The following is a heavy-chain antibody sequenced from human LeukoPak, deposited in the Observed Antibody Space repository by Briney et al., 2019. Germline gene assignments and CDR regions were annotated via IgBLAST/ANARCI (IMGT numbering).Heavy chain of an antibody. CDR2: INPSGGST. Sequence: ASVKVSCKASGYTFTSYYMHWVRQAPGQGLEWMGIINPSGGSTSYAQRFQGRVTMTRDTSTSTGYMELSSLRSEDTAVYYCARDKTTTVTTHHFDYWGQGTLVTVSS. CDR3: ARDKTTTVTTHHFDY. J-gene: IGHJ4*02. D-gene: IGHD4-17*01. V-gene: IGHV1-46*01. CDR1: GYTFTSYY.